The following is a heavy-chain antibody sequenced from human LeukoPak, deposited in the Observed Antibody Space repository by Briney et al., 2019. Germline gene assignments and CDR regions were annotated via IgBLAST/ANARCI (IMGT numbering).Heavy chain of an antibody. V-gene: IGHV4-59*08. J-gene: IGHJ6*03. CDR2: IYYSGST. Sequence: SETLSLTCTVSGGSISSYYWSWIRQPPGKGLEWIGYIYYSGSTNYNPSLKSRVTISVDTSKNQFSLKLSSVTAADTAVYYCARGGYSSGWYPQGSYYYSYIDVWGKGATVTISS. D-gene: IGHD6-19*01. CDR1: GGSISSYY. CDR3: ARGGYSSGWYPQGSYYYSYIDV.